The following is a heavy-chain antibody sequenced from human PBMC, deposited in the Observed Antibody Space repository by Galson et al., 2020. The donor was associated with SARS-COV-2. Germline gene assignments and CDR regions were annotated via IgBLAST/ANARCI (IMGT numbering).Heavy chain of an antibody. CDR2: IIPIFGTA. Sequence: SVKVYCKASGGTFSSSAISWLRQVPGQGIERMGGIIPIFGTAKYAQKSQGRVTITADKSTSTAYMELSSLRSEDTAVYYCARAGPGQLKAFDYWGQGTLVTVSS. V-gene: IGHV1-69*06. J-gene: IGHJ4*02. CDR3: ARAGPGQLKAFDY. CDR1: GGTFSSSA. D-gene: IGHD1-1*01.